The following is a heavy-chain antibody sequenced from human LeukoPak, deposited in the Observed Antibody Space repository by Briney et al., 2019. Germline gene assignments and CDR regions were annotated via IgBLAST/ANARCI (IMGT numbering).Heavy chain of an antibody. V-gene: IGHV4-59*01. D-gene: IGHD3-3*01. CDR3: ARIATTKDFWNGHSYYVDV. J-gene: IGHJ6*03. CDR1: DGSFPNYY. CDR2: IYYSGST. Sequence: SETLSITCTVSDGSFPNYYWSWIRQPPGGGLEWIGHIYYSGSTKYNPSLKSRVTISLDTSKNQFSLKLSSVTAADTAVYYCARIATTKDFWNGHSYYVDVWGKGTTVTVSS.